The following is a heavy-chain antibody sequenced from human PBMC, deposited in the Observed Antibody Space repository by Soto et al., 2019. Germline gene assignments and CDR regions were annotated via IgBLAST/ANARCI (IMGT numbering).Heavy chain of an antibody. J-gene: IGHJ4*02. V-gene: IGHV3-23*01. D-gene: IGHD2-21*02. CDR1: GYTFTGYY. Sequence: SCKASGYTFTGYYMHWVRQAPGKGLEWVSAISGSGGSTYYADSVKGRFTISRDNSKNTLYLQMNSLRAEDTAVYYCAKWDGDWFFAYWGQGTLVTVS. CDR2: ISGSGGST. CDR3: AKWDGDWFFAY.